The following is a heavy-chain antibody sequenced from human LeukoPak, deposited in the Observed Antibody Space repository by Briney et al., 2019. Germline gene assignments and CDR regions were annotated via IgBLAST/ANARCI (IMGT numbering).Heavy chain of an antibody. CDR2: ISSSSSYI. V-gene: IGHV3-21*01. J-gene: IGHJ4*02. CDR3: AREETERGHFDY. Sequence: PGGSLRLSCAASGFTFSSYSMNWVRQAPGKGLEWVSSISSSSSYIYYADSVKGRFTISGDNAKNSLYLQMNSLRAEDTAVYYCAREETERGHFDYWGQGTLVTVSS. CDR1: GFTFSSYS.